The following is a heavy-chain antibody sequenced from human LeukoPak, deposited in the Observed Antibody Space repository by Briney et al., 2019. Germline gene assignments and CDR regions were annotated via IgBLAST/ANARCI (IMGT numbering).Heavy chain of an antibody. Sequence: SQTLSLTCAISGDSVSSNSAAWNWIRQSPSRGLEWLGRTYYRSKWYNDYAVSVKSRITINPDTSKNQFSLQLNSVTPEDTAVYYCARTDHCSGGSCCSRDAFDIWGQGTMVTVSS. CDR2: TYYRSKWYN. V-gene: IGHV6-1*01. CDR1: GDSVSSNSAA. J-gene: IGHJ3*02. D-gene: IGHD2-15*01. CDR3: ARTDHCSGGSCCSRDAFDI.